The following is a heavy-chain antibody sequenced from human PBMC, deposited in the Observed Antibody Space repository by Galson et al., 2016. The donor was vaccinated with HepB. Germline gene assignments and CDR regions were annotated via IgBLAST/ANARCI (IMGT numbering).Heavy chain of an antibody. CDR1: GDSVSSLSYY. V-gene: IGHV4-61*03. CDR2: FYYNESGVYDPSFKSP. Sequence: SETLSLTCIISGDSVSSLSYYWIWVRQPPGKGLTFIAAFYYNESGVYDPSFKSPIYNPSLESRVSVSADTSRNRLSLTLTSVTAADTAVYFCARGWRAVVYDFYNPVDVWGQGTTVTVSS. CDR3: ARGWRAVVYDFYNPVDV. D-gene: IGHD2-15*01. J-gene: IGHJ6*02.